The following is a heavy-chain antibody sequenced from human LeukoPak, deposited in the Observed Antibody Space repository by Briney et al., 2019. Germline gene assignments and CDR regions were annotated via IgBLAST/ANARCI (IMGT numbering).Heavy chain of an antibody. CDR2: IYSGGNT. CDR3: ARGRPPYDFDD. J-gene: IGHJ4*02. Sequence: GGSLTLSCTASGGPVSSNYMTWVRQAPGKGLEWFAVIYSGGNTDHADSVQGRFTLSRDKSKNTQSLNMTSRRVDHKAVYYCARGRPPYDFDDWGQGTLVTVSS. CDR1: GGPVSSNY. V-gene: IGHV3-53*01.